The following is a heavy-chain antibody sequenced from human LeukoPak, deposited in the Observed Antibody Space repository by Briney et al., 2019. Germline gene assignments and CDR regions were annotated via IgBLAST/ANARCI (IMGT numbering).Heavy chain of an antibody. J-gene: IGHJ5*02. Sequence: SETLSLTCTVSGGSISSYYWSWIRQPAGRGLEWIGRIYTSGSTNYNPSLKSRVTMSVDTSKNQFSLKLSSVTAADTAVYYCAGQGSRLELRRGYWFDPWGQGTLVTVSS. V-gene: IGHV4-4*07. CDR1: GGSISSYY. CDR2: IYTSGST. CDR3: AGQGSRLELRRGYWFDP. D-gene: IGHD1-7*01.